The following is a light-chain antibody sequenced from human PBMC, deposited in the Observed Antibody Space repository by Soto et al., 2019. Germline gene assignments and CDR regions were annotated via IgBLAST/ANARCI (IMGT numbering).Light chain of an antibody. CDR3: QSHDSSLSTYV. CDR2: EVS. V-gene: IGLV2-14*01. J-gene: IGLJ1*01. CDR1: SSDVGGYNY. Sequence: QSALTQPASVSGSPGQSITISCTGTSSDVGGYNYVSWYQQHPGKAPKLMIYEVSNRPSGVSNRFSGSKSGNTASLTISGLQAEDEADYYCQSHDSSLSTYVFGTGTKVTVL.